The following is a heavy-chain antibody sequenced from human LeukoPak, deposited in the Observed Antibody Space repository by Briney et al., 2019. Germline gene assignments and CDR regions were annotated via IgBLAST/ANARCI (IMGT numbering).Heavy chain of an antibody. CDR2: IKSKTDGGTT. Sequence: GGSLRLSCAASGFTFSNAWMSWVRQAPGQGLEWVGRIKSKTDGGTTDYAAPVKGRFTISRDDSKNTLYLQMNSLNTEDTAVYYCTTTYSSGWYADYYYYMDVWGKETTVTISS. J-gene: IGHJ6*03. V-gene: IGHV3-15*01. CDR1: GFTFSNAW. CDR3: TTTYSSGWYADYYYYMDV. D-gene: IGHD6-19*01.